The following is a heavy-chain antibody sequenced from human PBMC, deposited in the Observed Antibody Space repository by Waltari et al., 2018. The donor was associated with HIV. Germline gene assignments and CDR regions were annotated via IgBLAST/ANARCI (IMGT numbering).Heavy chain of an antibody. CDR1: GFTFDDYA. J-gene: IGHJ4*02. V-gene: IGHV3-9*01. Sequence: EVQLVESGGGLVQPGRSLRLSWAASGFTFDDYALHWVRQAPGKGLEWVAGISWNSGSIGYEDSVKGRFTISRDNTKNSVYLEMNSLRTEDTALYYCAKGPFDYWGQGTLATVSS. CDR3: AKGPFDY. CDR2: ISWNSGSI.